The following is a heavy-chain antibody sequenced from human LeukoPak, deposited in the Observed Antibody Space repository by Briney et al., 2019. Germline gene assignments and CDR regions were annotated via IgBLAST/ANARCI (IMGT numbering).Heavy chain of an antibody. D-gene: IGHD3-10*01. CDR2: IWYDGSNK. CDR1: GLTFSSYG. V-gene: IGHV3-33*01. Sequence: GRSLRLSCAASGLTFSSYGMHWVRQAPGKGLEWVAVIWYDGSNKYYADSVKGRFTISRDNSKNTLYLQMNSLRAEDTAVYYCARVRDYYGSGSYSYFDYWGQGTLVTVSS. J-gene: IGHJ4*02. CDR3: ARVRDYYGSGSYSYFDY.